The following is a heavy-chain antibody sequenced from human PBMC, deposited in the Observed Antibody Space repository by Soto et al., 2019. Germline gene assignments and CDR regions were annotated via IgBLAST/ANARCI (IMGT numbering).Heavy chain of an antibody. V-gene: IGHV5-51*01. CDR1: VYNFTNFW. CDR2: IYPGDSNA. CDR3: ASRLVYRSSCHPDL. Sequence: REYLQDSYQASVYNFTNFWIGWVRQMPGKGLEWMGIIYPGDSNAKYSPSFQGQVTISADKSISTAYLQWRSLKASDTAIFYCASRLVYRSSCHPDL. D-gene: IGHD6-13*01. J-gene: IGHJ2*01.